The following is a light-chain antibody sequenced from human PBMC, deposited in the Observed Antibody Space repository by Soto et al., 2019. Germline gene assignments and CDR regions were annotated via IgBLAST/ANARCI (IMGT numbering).Light chain of an antibody. CDR1: QSIGSW. CDR3: QQYNTYPWT. Sequence: DIQMTQSPATLSASVGDRVTITCRASQSIGSWLAWYQQKPGKVPKLLIDDASSLESGVPSRFSGSGSGTEFTLTIRSLQPDDFATYYCQQYNTYPWTFGQGTKVEIK. CDR2: DAS. J-gene: IGKJ1*01. V-gene: IGKV1-5*01.